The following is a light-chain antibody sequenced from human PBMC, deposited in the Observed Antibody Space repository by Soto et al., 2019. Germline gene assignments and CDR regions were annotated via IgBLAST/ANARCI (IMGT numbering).Light chain of an antibody. CDR3: QHYDATPRT. CDR2: DAS. CDR1: QSVSSY. Sequence: EIVFPQSPTTLSLSPGERPTLSCRASQSVSSYLAWYQQKPGQAPRLLIYDASNRATGIPARFRGSGSGTDFTLTITRLGPEDSAPYFCQHYDATPRTFGRGTKVDI. V-gene: IGKV3-11*01. J-gene: IGKJ4*01.